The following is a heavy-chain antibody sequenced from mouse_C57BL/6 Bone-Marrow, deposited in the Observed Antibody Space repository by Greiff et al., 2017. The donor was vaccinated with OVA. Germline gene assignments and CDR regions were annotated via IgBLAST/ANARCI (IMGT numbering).Heavy chain of an antibody. CDR2: IDPETGGT. V-gene: IGHV1-15*01. CDR1: GYTFTDYE. CDR3: TRRGLLDY. Sequence: VKLQESGAELVRPGASVTLSCKASGYTFTDYEMHWVKQTPVHGLEWIGAIDPETGGTAYNQKFKGKAILTADKSSSTAYMELRSLTSEDSAVYYCTRRGLLDYWGQGTTLTVSS. J-gene: IGHJ2*01.